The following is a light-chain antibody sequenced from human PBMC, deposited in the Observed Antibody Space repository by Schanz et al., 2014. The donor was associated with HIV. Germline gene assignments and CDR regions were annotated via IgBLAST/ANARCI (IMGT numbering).Light chain of an antibody. CDR1: SSDVGGYNY. V-gene: IGLV2-11*01. Sequence: QSALTQPASVSGSPGQSITISCTGTSSDVGGYNYVSWYQQHPGKAPKLMIYEVSKRPSGVPDRFSGSRSGNTASLTISGLQAEDEAVYYCCSYAGSYTWVFGGGTKLTVL. CDR3: CSYAGSYTWV. CDR2: EVS. J-gene: IGLJ3*02.